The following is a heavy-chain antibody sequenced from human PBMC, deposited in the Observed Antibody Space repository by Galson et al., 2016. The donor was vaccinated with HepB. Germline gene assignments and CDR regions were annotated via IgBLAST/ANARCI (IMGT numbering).Heavy chain of an antibody. Sequence: PALVKPTQTLTLTCTFSGFSLDTSGMCVTSIRQPPGKALEWLALIDWDDDEYYRTSLKTRLTISRDPSQNHVVLTMTDMDPVDTATYDCARLLSGPDYDTTGYQSYLDSWGPGILVSVAS. D-gene: IGHD1-1*01. CDR3: ARLLSGPDYDTTGYQSYLDS. J-gene: IGHJ4*02. CDR1: GFSLDTSGMC. V-gene: IGHV2-70*01. CDR2: IDWDDDE.